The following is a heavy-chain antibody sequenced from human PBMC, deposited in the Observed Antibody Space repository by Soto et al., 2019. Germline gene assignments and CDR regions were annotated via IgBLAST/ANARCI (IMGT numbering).Heavy chain of an antibody. CDR3: ACIFSGGYSYGFYYYGMDV. D-gene: IGHD5-18*01. J-gene: IGHJ6*02. CDR1: AGLLRRSSHH. Sequence: SQTLSHRSTGSAGLLRRSSHHGCRLRHHQRKRLEWIVSIFYSGTTYYNPSLKSRVTISVDTSKNQFSLKLSSVTAADTAVYYCACIFSGGYSYGFYYYGMDVWGPGTTVT. V-gene: IGHV4-39*01. CDR2: IFYSGTT.